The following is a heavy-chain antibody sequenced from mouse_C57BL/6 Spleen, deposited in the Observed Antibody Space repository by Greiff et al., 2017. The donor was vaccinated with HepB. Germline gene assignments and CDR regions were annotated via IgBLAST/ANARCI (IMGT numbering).Heavy chain of an antibody. CDR1: GFSLTSYG. CDR3: ARGSSGYVSDY. J-gene: IGHJ2*01. Sequence: VQLQQSGPGLVQPSQSLFITCPVSGFSLTSYGVHWVRQSPGKGLEWLGVIWSGGSTDYNADFISRLSISKDNSKSQVFFKMNSLQADDTAIYYCARGSSGYVSDYWGQGTTLTVSS. D-gene: IGHD3-2*02. V-gene: IGHV2-2*01. CDR2: IWSGGST.